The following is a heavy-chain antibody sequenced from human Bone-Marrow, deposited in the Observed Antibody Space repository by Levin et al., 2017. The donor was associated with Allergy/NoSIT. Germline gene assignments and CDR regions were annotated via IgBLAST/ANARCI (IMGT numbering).Heavy chain of an antibody. CDR3: AKLPPRLDDLLIVYNDFEY. CDR1: GFTFSSYG. D-gene: IGHD3-9*01. Sequence: GGSLRLSCADSGFTFSSYGMQWVRQAPGKGLEWVAAISSDGNTEYYSDSVKGRFTISRDNSKNTLFLQMDNVRAEDTAVYYCAKLPPRLDDLLIVYNDFEYWGPGTLVTVSS. CDR2: ISSDGNTE. V-gene: IGHV3-30*18. J-gene: IGHJ4*02.